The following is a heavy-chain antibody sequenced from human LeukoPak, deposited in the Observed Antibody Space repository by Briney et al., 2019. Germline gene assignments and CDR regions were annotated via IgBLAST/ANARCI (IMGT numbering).Heavy chain of an antibody. J-gene: IGHJ4*02. D-gene: IGHD2-2*01. CDR1: GFTFSSYS. CDR2: ISSSSSYI. V-gene: IGHV3-21*01. Sequence: PGGSLRLSCAASGFTFSSYSMNLVRQAPGKGLEWVSSISSSSSYIYYADSVKGRFTISRDNAKNSLYLQMNSLRAEDTAVYYCARDLLGYCSSTSCYRDYWGQGTLVTVSS. CDR3: ARDLLGYCSSTSCYRDY.